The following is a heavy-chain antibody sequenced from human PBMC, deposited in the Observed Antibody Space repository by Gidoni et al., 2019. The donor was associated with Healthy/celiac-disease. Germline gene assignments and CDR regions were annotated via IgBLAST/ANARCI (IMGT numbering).Heavy chain of an antibody. J-gene: IGHJ4*02. D-gene: IGHD6-13*01. CDR1: GSTFGDYA. CDR3: TREISGIAAAGMDY. CDR2: IRSKAYGGTT. Sequence: EVQLVESGGGLVQPGRSLRLSCTASGSTFGDYAMSWVRQAPGKGLEWVGFIRSKAYGGTTEYAASVKGRFTISRDDSKSIAYLQMNSLKTEDTAVYYCTREISGIAAAGMDYWGQGTLVTVSS. V-gene: IGHV3-49*04.